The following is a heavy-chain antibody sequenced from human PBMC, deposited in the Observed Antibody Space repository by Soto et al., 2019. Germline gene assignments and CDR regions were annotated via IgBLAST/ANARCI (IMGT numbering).Heavy chain of an antibody. CDR1: GVSFSGYY. CDR2: INHSGST. CDR3: ARGVTVTTNYYYMDV. D-gene: IGHD4-17*01. Sequence: SETLSLTCAVYGVSFSGYYWNWIRQPPGKGLEWIGEINHSGSTNYNPSLKSRVTISVDTSKNQFSLKLSSVTAADTAVYYCARGVTVTTNYYYMDVWGKGTTVTVSS. V-gene: IGHV4-34*01. J-gene: IGHJ6*03.